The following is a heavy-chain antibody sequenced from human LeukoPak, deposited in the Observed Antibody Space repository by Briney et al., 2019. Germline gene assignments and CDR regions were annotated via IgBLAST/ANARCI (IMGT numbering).Heavy chain of an antibody. CDR1: NGSISFYY. CDR3: ARVIAARTDKYYYYYYGMDV. J-gene: IGHJ6*02. D-gene: IGHD6-6*01. V-gene: IGHV4-59*01. Sequence: TSETLSLTCTVSNGSISFYYWNWIRQPPGKGLEWIGYVYYSGTTHYNPSLKSRVTISVDTSKNQFSLKLSSVTAADTAVYYCARVIAARTDKYYYYYYGMDVWGQGTTVTVSS. CDR2: VYYSGTT.